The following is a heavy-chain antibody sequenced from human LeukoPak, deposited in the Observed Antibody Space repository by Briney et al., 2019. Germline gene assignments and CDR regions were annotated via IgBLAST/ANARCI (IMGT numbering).Heavy chain of an antibody. CDR3: AAMTTVRNGAFDI. V-gene: IGHV4-59*01. CDR2: IYYSGST. D-gene: IGHD4-17*01. Sequence: SETLSVTCTVSGGSISYYYWSWIRQPPGRGLEWIGYIYYSGSTNYNPSLKSRVTISVDTSKNQFSLKLSSVTAADTAVYYCAAMTTVRNGAFDIWGQGTMVTVSS. CDR1: GGSISYYY. J-gene: IGHJ3*02.